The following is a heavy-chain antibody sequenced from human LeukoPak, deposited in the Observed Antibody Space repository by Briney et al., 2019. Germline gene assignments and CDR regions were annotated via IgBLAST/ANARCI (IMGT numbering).Heavy chain of an antibody. CDR2: IYYSGST. D-gene: IGHD2-2*01. CDR3: ARSYCSSTSCRQYYFDY. J-gene: IGHJ4*02. CDR1: GGSISSYY. V-gene: IGHV4-59*01. Sequence: SETLSLTCTVSGGSISSYYWSWIRQPPGKGLEWIGYIYYSGSTNYNPSLKSRVTISVDTSKNQFSLKLSSVTAADTAVYYCARSYCSSTSCRQYYFDYWGRGTLVTVSS.